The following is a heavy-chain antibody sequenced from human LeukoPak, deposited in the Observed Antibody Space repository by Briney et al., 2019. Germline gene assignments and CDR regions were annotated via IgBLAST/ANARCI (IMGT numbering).Heavy chain of an antibody. V-gene: IGHV4-4*07. J-gene: IGHJ4*02. CDR1: GVSISSYY. CDR3: ARGLVNPYYFDY. D-gene: IGHD2-8*02. CDR2: IYTSGST. Sequence: MSSETLSLTCTVSGVSISSYYWSWLRQLAGKGLEWIGRIYTSGSTNYNPSLKSRVTMSVDTSKNQFSLKLRSVTAADTAVYYCARGLVNPYYFDYWGQGTLVTVSS.